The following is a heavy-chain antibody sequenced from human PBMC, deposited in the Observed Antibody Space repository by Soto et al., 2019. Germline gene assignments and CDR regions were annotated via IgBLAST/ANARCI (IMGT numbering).Heavy chain of an antibody. Sequence: SETLSLTCAVSGGSISSGGYSWSWIRQPPGKGLEWIGSIYYSGSTYYNPSLKSRVTISVDTSKNQFSLKLSSVTAADTAVYYCARVWGGAFDIWGQGTMVTVSS. D-gene: IGHD3-10*01. V-gene: IGHV4-30-2*03. J-gene: IGHJ3*02. CDR3: ARVWGGAFDI. CDR1: GGSISSGGYS. CDR2: IYYSGST.